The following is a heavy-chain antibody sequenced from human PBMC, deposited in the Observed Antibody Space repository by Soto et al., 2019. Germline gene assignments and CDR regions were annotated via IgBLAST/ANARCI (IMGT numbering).Heavy chain of an antibody. CDR2: INPSGGST. V-gene: IGHV1-46*01. CDR3: ANAAYSTSWYDF. J-gene: IGHJ5*01. Sequence: QVQLVQSGAEVKKPGASVKLSCKSSEYTFTDYYIHWVRQAPGQGLEWMGLINPSGGSTSYPQKFQGRVTLPRDTSTSTVYMELSSLRSEDTAVYYCANAAYSTSWYDFWGQGTLVTVSS. CDR1: EYTFTDYY. D-gene: IGHD6-13*01.